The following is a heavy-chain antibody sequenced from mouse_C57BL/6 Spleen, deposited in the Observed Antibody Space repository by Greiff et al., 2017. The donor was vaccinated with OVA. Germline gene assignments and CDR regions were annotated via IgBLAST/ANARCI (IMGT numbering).Heavy chain of an antibody. V-gene: IGHV1-82*01. D-gene: IGHD1-1*01. CDR2: IYPGDGDT. Sequence: VQVVESGPELVKPGASVKISCKASGYAFSSSWMNWVKQRPGKGLEWIGRIYPGDGDTNYNGKFKGKATLTADKSSSTAYMQLSSLTSEDSAVYFCARTGYYYGSSPYAMDYWGQGTSVTVSS. CDR1: GYAFSSSW. CDR3: ARTGYYYGSSPYAMDY. J-gene: IGHJ4*01.